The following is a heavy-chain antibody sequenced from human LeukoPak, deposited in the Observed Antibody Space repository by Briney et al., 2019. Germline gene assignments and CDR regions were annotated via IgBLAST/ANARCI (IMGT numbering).Heavy chain of an antibody. V-gene: IGHV3-11*01. CDR2: INIGGTNT. Sequence: PGGSLRLSCAASGFTFNDYYMSWIRQTPGKGLGWLSYINIGGTNTHYADSVKGRFTISRENAKKSLYLEMNNLRAEDTAVYYCATDGAGFDTWGQGVLVTVSS. CDR1: GFTFNDYY. CDR3: ATDGAGFDT. J-gene: IGHJ5*02.